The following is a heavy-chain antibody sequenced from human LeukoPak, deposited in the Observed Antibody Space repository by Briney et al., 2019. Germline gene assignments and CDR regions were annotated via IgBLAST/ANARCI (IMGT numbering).Heavy chain of an antibody. V-gene: IGHV1-2*02. D-gene: IGHD4-23*01. CDR1: GYTFTGYY. J-gene: IGHJ4*02. CDR2: INPNSGGT. CDR3: ASLSTEVDYFDY. Sequence: GASVKVSCKASGYTFTGYYMHWVRQAPGQGLEWMGWINPNSGGTSYAQKFQGRVTITRDTSISTAYMELSRLRSDDTAVYYCASLSTEVDYFDYWGQGTLVTVSS.